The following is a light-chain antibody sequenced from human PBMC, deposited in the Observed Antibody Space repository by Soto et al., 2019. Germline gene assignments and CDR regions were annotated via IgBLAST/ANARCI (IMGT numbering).Light chain of an antibody. Sequence: DIQMTQSPSSVSESVGDRVTITCRTSQIINKWLAWYQQKPGKAPTLLIYAASTLQSGVSSRFSGSGSGADFTLTISSLKPEDFATYYCQQANRFPFTFGPGTKVDIK. CDR3: QQANRFPFT. CDR1: QIINKW. CDR2: AAS. J-gene: IGKJ3*01. V-gene: IGKV1-12*02.